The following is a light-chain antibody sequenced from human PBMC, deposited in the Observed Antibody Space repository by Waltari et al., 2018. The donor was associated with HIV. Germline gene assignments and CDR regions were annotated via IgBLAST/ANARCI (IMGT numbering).Light chain of an antibody. CDR3: ETWDSSTWV. Sequence: QPVLTQSSSASASLGSSVKLTCTLTSGHSSNIVAWHQQQPGKAPRYLMNLEGGGSYNKGSGVPDRFSGSSSGADRYLTISNLQFEDEADYYCETWDSSTWVFGGGTKLTVL. CDR1: SGHSSNI. V-gene: IGLV4-60*02. CDR2: LEGGGSY. J-gene: IGLJ3*02.